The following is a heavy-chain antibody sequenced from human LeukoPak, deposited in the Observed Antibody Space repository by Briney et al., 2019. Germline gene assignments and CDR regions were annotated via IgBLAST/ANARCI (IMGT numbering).Heavy chain of an antibody. D-gene: IGHD3-10*01. Sequence: ASVKVSCKASGYTFTGYYMHWVRQAPGQGLEWMGWINPNSGITYYEQKFQGRATLTRDTSISTAYMELSRLTSDDTAVYYCARSVAIGASGILFAYWGQGTLVTVSS. CDR3: ARSVAIGASGILFAY. J-gene: IGHJ4*02. V-gene: IGHV1-2*02. CDR2: INPNSGIT. CDR1: GYTFTGYY.